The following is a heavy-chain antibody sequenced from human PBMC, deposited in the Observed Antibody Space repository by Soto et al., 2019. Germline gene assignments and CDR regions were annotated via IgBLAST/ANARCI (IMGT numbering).Heavy chain of an antibody. Sequence: PSETLSLTCTVSGGSISSDYWSWIRQPPGKGLEWIGYIYYSGSTNYNPSLKSRVTISVDTSKNQFSLKLSSVTAADTAVYYCARASPVFTVVWGQTTTVTVFS. CDR2: IYYSGST. J-gene: IGHJ6*02. D-gene: IGHD3-3*01. CDR1: GGSISSDY. CDR3: ARASPVFTVV. V-gene: IGHV4-59*01.